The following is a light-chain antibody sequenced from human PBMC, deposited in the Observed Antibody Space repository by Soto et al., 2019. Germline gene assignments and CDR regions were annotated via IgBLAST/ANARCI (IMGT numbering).Light chain of an antibody. CDR3: SSYSSSILV. V-gene: IGLV2-14*01. CDR1: SSDVGGYKY. Sequence: QSALTQPASVSGSPGQSITIACTGTSSDVGGYKYVSWYQQHPGKAPKLMIYEVSNRPSGVSNRFSGSKSGNTASLTISWLQAEDEADYYCSSYSSSILVFGTGTKLTVL. CDR2: EVS. J-gene: IGLJ1*01.